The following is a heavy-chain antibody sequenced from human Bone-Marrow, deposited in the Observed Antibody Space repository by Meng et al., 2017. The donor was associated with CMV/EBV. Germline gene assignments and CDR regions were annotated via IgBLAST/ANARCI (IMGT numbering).Heavy chain of an antibody. V-gene: IGHV3-53*01. D-gene: IGHD6-19*01. CDR2: IYSGGST. CDR3: ARHILVAGYFDY. Sequence: WAARGFSVSSNCMSWVRQAPGKGLEWVSLIYSGGSTYYADTVKGRFTISRDNSKNTLYLQIDSLRAEDTAVYYCARHILVAGYFDYWGQGILVTVSS. CDR1: GFSVSSNC. J-gene: IGHJ4*02.